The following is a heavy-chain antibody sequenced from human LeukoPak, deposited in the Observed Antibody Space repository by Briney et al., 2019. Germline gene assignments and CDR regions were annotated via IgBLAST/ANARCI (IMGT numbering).Heavy chain of an antibody. D-gene: IGHD6-13*01. J-gene: IGHJ4*02. Sequence: GASVKVSCKASGGTFSSYAISWVRQAPGQGLEWMGGIIPIFGTANYAQKFQGRVTITADESTSTAYMELSRLRSDDTAVYYCARDSGIAAAGTNYWGQGTLVTVSS. CDR3: ARDSGIAAAGTNY. CDR1: GGTFSSYA. CDR2: IIPIFGTA. V-gene: IGHV1-69*13.